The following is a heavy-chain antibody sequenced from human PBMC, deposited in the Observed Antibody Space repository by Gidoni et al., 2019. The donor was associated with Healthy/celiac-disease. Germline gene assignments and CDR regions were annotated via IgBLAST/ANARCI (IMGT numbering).Heavy chain of an antibody. Sequence: EVQLVESGGGLVKPGGSLRLSCAASGFTFSSHSLNWVRQAPGKGLEWVSSIRSSSSYIYYADSVKGRFTISRDNAKNSLYLQMNSLRAEDTAVYYCARDGGVYGSLYRFFDYWGQGTLVTVSS. D-gene: IGHD3-10*01. CDR2: IRSSSSYI. J-gene: IGHJ4*02. CDR3: ARDGGVYGSLYRFFDY. CDR1: GFTFSSHS. V-gene: IGHV3-21*01.